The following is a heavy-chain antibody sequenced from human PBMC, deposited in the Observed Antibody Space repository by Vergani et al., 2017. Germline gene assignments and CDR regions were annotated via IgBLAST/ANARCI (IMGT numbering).Heavy chain of an antibody. V-gene: IGHV4-34*01. CDR1: GGYFSGYY. CDR3: ARRHGSVSYYNQRTNWFDP. Sequence: QVQLQQWGAGLLKPSETLSLTCAVYGGYFSGYYWSWIRQPPGKGLEWIGEINHSGSTNYNPSLKSRVTISVDTSKNQFSLKVSSVTAADTAVYYCARRHGSVSYYNQRTNWFDPWDQGTLVTVSS. CDR2: INHSGST. D-gene: IGHD3-10*01. J-gene: IGHJ5*02.